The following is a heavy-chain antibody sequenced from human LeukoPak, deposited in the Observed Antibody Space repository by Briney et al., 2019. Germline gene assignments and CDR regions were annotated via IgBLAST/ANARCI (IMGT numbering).Heavy chain of an antibody. CDR2: ISYDGSNK. CDR1: GFTFSSYA. D-gene: IGHD2-21*01. V-gene: IGHV3-30-3*01. Sequence: GGSLRLSCAASGFTFSSYAMHWVRQAPGKGLEWVAVISYDGSNKYYADSVKGRFTISRDNSKNTLYLQMNSLRAEDTAVYYCATLIVVVSPHLWGQGTLVTVSS. CDR3: ATLIVVVSPHL. J-gene: IGHJ4*02.